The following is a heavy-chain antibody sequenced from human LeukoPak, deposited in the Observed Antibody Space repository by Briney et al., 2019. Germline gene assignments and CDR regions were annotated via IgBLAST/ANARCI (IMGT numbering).Heavy chain of an antibody. Sequence: GGSLRLSCAASGFTFSSYAMHWVRQAPGKGLEWVAVISYDGSNKYYADSVKGRFTISRDNSKNTLYLQMNSLRAEDMAVYYCARDPAYSGSYLPPFDYWGQGTLVTVSS. CDR1: GFTFSSYA. CDR2: ISYDGSNK. J-gene: IGHJ4*02. D-gene: IGHD1-26*01. CDR3: ARDPAYSGSYLPPFDY. V-gene: IGHV3-30-3*01.